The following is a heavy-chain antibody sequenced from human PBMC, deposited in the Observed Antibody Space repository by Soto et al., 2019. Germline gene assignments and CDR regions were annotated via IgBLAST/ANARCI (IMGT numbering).Heavy chain of an antibody. CDR1: GYTFTGYY. V-gene: IGHV1-2*02. D-gene: IGHD2-2*01. CDR3: AADINCRRATCFPYKLDH. J-gene: IGHJ4*02. CDR2: INPNSGGT. Sequence: ASVKVACKASGYTFTGYYMHWVRQAPGQGLEWMGWINPNSGGTNYAQKFQGRVTMTRDLSTSTAYMELSSLNSEDTALYYCAADINCRRATCFPYKLDHWPQGTLATVS.